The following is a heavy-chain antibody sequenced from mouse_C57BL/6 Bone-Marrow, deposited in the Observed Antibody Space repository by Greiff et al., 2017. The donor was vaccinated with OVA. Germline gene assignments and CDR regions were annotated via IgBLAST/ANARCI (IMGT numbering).Heavy chain of an antibody. V-gene: IGHV1-55*01. J-gene: IGHJ1*03. D-gene: IGHD2-14*01. Sequence: QVQLQQPGAELVKPGASVKMSCKASGYTFTSYWMTWVKQRPGQGLEWIGDIYPGSGSTNYNEKFKSKATLTVDTSSSTAYMQLSSLTSEDSAVYYCARDGYWYWYFDVWGKGTTVTVSS. CDR3: ARDGYWYWYFDV. CDR1: GYTFTSYW. CDR2: IYPGSGST.